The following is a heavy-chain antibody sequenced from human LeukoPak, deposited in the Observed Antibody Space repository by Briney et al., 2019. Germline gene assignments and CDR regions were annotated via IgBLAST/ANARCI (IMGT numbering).Heavy chain of an antibody. Sequence: SETLSLTCTVSGGSISSSSYYWGWIRQPPGKGLEWIGSIYYSGSTNYNPSLKSRVTISVDTSKNQFSLKLSSVTAADTAVYYCARQIAVAGGDAFDIWGQGTMVTVSS. V-gene: IGHV4-39*01. CDR2: IYYSGST. CDR3: ARQIAVAGGDAFDI. CDR1: GGSISSSSYY. D-gene: IGHD6-19*01. J-gene: IGHJ3*02.